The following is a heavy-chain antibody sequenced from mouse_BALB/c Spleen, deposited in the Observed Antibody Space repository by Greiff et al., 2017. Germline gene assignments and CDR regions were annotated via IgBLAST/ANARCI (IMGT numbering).Heavy chain of an antibody. CDR2: ISSGSSTI. CDR3: ARSYYGSSHFDY. V-gene: IGHV5-17*02. CDR1: GFTFSSFG. J-gene: IGHJ2*01. D-gene: IGHD1-1*01. Sequence: EVKVVESGGGLVQPGGSRKLSCAASGFTFSSFGMHWVRQAPEKGLEWVAYISSGSSTIYYADTVKGRFTISRDNPKNTLFLQMTSLRSEDTAMYYCARSYYGSSHFDYWGQGTTLTVSS.